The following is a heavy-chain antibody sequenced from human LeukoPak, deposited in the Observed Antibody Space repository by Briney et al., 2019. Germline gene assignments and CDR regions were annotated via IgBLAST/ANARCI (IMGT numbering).Heavy chain of an antibody. J-gene: IGHJ5*02. CDR1: GFTFSSSG. Sequence: PGGSLRLSCAASGFTFSSSGMSWVRQAPGKGLEWVSAISGSGGSTYYADSVKGRFTISRDNSKNTLSLQMNSLRAEDTAVYDCAKLYCISSGCYYDHWGQGALVTVSS. CDR2: ISGSGGST. CDR3: AKLYCISSGCYYDH. V-gene: IGHV3-23*01. D-gene: IGHD2-2*01.